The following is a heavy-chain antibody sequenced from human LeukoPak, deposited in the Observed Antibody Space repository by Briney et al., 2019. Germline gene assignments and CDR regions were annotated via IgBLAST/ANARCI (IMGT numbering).Heavy chain of an antibody. J-gene: IGHJ5*02. CDR1: GGTFRSYA. Sequence: SVKVSCKAYGGTFRSYAISWVRQAPGQGLEWMGRIIPIFGIANYAQKFQGRVTITADKSTSTAHMELSSLRSEDTAVYYCARVEQQSWFDPWGQGTLVTVSS. CDR3: ARVEQQSWFDP. V-gene: IGHV1-69*04. D-gene: IGHD6-13*01. CDR2: IIPIFGIA.